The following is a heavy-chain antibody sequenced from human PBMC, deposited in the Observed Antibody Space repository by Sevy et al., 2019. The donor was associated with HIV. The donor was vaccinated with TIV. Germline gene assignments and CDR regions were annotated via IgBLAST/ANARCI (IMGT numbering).Heavy chain of an antibody. J-gene: IGHJ4*02. V-gene: IGHV4-31*03. Sequence: SETLSLTCTVSGGSISSCYYYWSWIRQHPGKGLEWIGYFYYSGSTYYHPSLRSRLTISVDTSKNQFSLKLSSVTPADTAVYYCARDIGFSGKYYGFWGQGTLVTVSS. CDR1: GGSISSCYYY. D-gene: IGHD1-26*01. CDR3: ARDIGFSGKYYGF. CDR2: FYYSGST.